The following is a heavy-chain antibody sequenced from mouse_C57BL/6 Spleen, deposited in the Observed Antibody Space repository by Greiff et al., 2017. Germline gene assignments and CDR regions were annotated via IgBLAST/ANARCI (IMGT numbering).Heavy chain of an antibody. Sequence: QVQLQQPGTELVKPGASVKLSCKASGYTFTSSCVHWVKQRPGHGLVWIGNINPSNGLTNYNEKFKSKSTLTVDKSPSTAYMQLSRLTSAYSAIYYGARRDYDCAYRGQGNLVTGSA. CDR3: ARRDYDCAY. CDR1: GYTFTSSC. CDR2: INPSNGLT. D-gene: IGHD2-4*01. V-gene: IGHV1-53*01. J-gene: IGHJ3*01.